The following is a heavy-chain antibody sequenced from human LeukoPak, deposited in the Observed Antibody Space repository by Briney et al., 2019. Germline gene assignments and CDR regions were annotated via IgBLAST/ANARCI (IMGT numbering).Heavy chain of an antibody. CDR3: ARGTVFGDYYYMDV. CDR2: INPDGSST. D-gene: IGHD3-3*01. Sequence: GGSLRLSCAASGFTFSSNWMHWVRQAPGKGLVWVSRINPDGSSTRYADSVKGRFTISRDNAKNTLYLQMNSLRAEDTADYYCARGTVFGDYYYMDVWGKGTTVTVSS. CDR1: GFTFSSNW. J-gene: IGHJ6*03. V-gene: IGHV3-74*01.